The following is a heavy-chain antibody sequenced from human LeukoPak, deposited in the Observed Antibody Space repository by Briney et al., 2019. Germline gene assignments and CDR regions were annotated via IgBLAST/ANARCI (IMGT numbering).Heavy chain of an antibody. J-gene: IGHJ5*02. Sequence: GGSLRLSCAASGFTFSTYWMHWVRQAPGKGLVWVSRINSDGSSTIYADSVKGRFTISRDNAKNTLYLQMNSLRAEDTAVYYCARASSSSWYALNWFDPWGQGTLVTVSS. D-gene: IGHD6-13*01. CDR3: ARASSSSWYALNWFDP. CDR2: INSDGSST. V-gene: IGHV3-74*01. CDR1: GFTFSTYW.